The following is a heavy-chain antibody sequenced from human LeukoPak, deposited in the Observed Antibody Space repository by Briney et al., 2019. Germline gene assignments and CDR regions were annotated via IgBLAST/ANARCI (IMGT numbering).Heavy chain of an antibody. D-gene: IGHD6-13*01. CDR1: GITLSSYG. CDR2: ISGSGGST. V-gene: IGHV3-23*01. J-gene: IGHJ4*02. CDR3: AKDTKFSSWYY. Sequence: GGSLTLSCAVSGITLSSYGMSWVRQAPGKGLEWVAGISGSGGSTNYADSVKGRFTISRDNSKNTLYLQMNSLRAEDTAVYYCAKDTKFSSWYYWGQGTLVTVSS.